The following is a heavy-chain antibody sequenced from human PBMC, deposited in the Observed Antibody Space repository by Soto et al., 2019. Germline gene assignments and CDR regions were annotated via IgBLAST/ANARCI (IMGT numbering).Heavy chain of an antibody. D-gene: IGHD3-3*01. V-gene: IGHV1-18*01. J-gene: IGHJ5*02. Sequence: ASVKVSCKASGYTFTSYGISWVRQAPGQGLEWMGWISAYNGNTNYAQKLQGRVTMTTDTSTSTAYMELRSLRSDDTAVYYCARIKIFGVVTTSNWFDPWGKGTLVTVSS. CDR1: GYTFTSYG. CDR2: ISAYNGNT. CDR3: ARIKIFGVVTTSNWFDP.